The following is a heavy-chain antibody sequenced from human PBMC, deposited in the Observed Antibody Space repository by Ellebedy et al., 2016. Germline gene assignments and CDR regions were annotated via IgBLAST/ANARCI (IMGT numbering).Heavy chain of an antibody. CDR2: ISGSGGST. D-gene: IGHD3-22*01. CDR1: GFTFSSYA. V-gene: IGHV3-23*01. CDR3: AKSSDSSGYYYNFDY. J-gene: IGHJ4*02. Sequence: GESLKISCAASGFTFSSYAMSWVRQAPGKGLEWVSAISGSGGSTYYADSVKGRFTISRDNSKNTLYLQMNSLRAEDTAVYYCAKSSDSSGYYYNFDYWGQGTLVTVSS.